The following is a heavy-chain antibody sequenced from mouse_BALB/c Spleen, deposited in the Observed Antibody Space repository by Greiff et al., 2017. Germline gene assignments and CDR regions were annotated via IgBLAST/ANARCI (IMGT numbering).Heavy chain of an antibody. CDR2: ISSGSSTI. Sequence: EVKLVESGGGLVQPGGSRKLSCAVSGFTFSSFGMHWVCQAPEKGLEWVAYISSGSSTIYYSDTVNGRFTISRDNPKNTLFLQMTSLRSEDTAMYYCARSEGYGYQYYFDYWGQGTTLTVSS. J-gene: IGHJ2*01. V-gene: IGHV5-17*02. CDR3: ARSEGYGYQYYFDY. CDR1: GFTFSSFG. D-gene: IGHD1-2*01.